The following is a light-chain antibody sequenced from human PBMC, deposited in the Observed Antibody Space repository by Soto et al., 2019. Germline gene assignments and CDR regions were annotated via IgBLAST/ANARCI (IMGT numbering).Light chain of an antibody. V-gene: IGKV1-5*03. CDR1: QSISTW. J-gene: IGKJ1*01. CDR3: QQDNGYPFT. CDR2: TAS. Sequence: DIQMTQSPSTLSASVGDRVTITCRASQSISTWLAWYQQKPGKAPKLLIYTASNLERGVPSRFSGSGSGTEFTLTISSLLADDFENYYCQQDNGYPFTFGQGTKLEIK.